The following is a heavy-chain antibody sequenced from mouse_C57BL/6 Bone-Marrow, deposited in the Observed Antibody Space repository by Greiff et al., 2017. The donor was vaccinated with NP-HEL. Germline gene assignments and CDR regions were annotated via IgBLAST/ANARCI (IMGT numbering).Heavy chain of an antibody. J-gene: IGHJ1*03. CDR1: GYTFTDYY. Sequence: EVQLQQSGPVLVKPGASVKMSCKASGYTFTDYYMNWVKQSHGKSLEWIGVINPYNGGTSYNQKFKGKAKLTVDKSSSTAYMELNSLTSEDSAVYYCAKPLTGYFDVWGTGTTVTVSS. D-gene: IGHD1-1*01. CDR3: AKPLTGYFDV. CDR2: INPYNGGT. V-gene: IGHV1-19*01.